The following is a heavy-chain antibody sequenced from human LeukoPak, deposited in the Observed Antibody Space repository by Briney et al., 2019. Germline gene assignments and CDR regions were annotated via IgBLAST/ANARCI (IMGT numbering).Heavy chain of an antibody. CDR1: GLTFSSYA. Sequence: PGRSLRLSCAASGLTFSSYAIHWVRQAPGKGLEWVAVISYDGSNKYYADSVKGRFTISRDNSKNTLYLQMNSLRAEDTAVYYCARGDWAGDVKSHYGMDVWGQGTTVTVSS. CDR2: ISYDGSNK. J-gene: IGHJ6*02. D-gene: IGHD7-27*01. V-gene: IGHV3-30*04. CDR3: ARGDWAGDVKSHYGMDV.